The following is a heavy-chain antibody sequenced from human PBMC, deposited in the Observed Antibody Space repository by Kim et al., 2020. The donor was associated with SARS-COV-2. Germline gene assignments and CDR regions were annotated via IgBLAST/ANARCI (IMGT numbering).Heavy chain of an antibody. J-gene: IGHJ6*02. D-gene: IGHD5-18*01. CDR3: ARHRYSYGYGYYYYGMDV. V-gene: IGHV5-51*01. CDR2: IYPGDSDT. Sequence: ESLKISCKGSGYSFTSYWIGWVRQMPGKGLEWMGIIYPGDSDTRYSPSFQGQVTISADKSISTAYLQWSSLKASDTAMYYCARHRYSYGYGYYYYGMDVWGQGTTVTVSS. CDR1: GYSFTSYW.